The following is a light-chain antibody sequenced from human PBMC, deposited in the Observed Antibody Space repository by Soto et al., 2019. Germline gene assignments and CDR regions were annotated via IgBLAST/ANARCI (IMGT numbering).Light chain of an antibody. Sequence: EIVLTQSPGTLSLSPGERASLSCRASHSVSSSYLAWYQQKPDQAPRLLIYNAAGRATGIPDRFSGSGSGTDFTLTISRLEPEDFAVYYCHQYGGSPYTFGQGTKLEIK. CDR1: HSVSSSY. V-gene: IGKV3-20*01. CDR2: NAA. CDR3: HQYGGSPYT. J-gene: IGKJ2*01.